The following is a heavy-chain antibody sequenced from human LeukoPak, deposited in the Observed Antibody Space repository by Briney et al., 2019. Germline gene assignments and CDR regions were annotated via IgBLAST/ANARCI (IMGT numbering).Heavy chain of an antibody. CDR1: GGSFSGYY. J-gene: IGHJ4*02. CDR3: ARAYGDYGGYIDY. V-gene: IGHV4-34*01. Sequence: SETLSLTCAVYGGSFSGYYWSWIRQPPGKGLEWIGEINHSGGTNYNPSLKSRVTIPVDTSKNQFSLKLSSVTAADTAVYYCARAYGDYGGYIDYWGQGTLVTVSS. D-gene: IGHD4-17*01. CDR2: INHSGGT.